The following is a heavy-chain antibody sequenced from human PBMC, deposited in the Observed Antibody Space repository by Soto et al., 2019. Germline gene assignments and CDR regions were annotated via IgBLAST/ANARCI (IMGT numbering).Heavy chain of an antibody. D-gene: IGHD3-10*01. Sequence: LRLSCAASGFTFSSYSMNWVRQAPGKGLEWVSSISSSSSYIYYADSVKGRFTISRDNAKNSLYLQMNSLRAEDTAVYYCARGLWFGELLPAPFDYWGQGTLVTVSS. J-gene: IGHJ4*02. CDR2: ISSSSSYI. CDR3: ARGLWFGELLPAPFDY. CDR1: GFTFSSYS. V-gene: IGHV3-21*01.